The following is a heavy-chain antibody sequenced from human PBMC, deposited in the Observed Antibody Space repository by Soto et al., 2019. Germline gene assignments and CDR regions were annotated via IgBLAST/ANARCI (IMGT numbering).Heavy chain of an antibody. J-gene: IGHJ5*02. V-gene: IGHV4-31*03. CDR3: ARDGPSGVPAAIKWFDP. Sequence: QVQLQESGPGLVKPSQTLSLTCTVSGGSISSGGYYWSWIRQHPGKGLEWIGYIYYSGSTYYNPSLKCRVTISVDTSKNQFSLKLSSVTAADTAVYYCARDGPSGVPAAIKWFDPWGQGTLVTVSS. CDR1: GGSISSGGYY. D-gene: IGHD2-2*01. CDR2: IYYSGST.